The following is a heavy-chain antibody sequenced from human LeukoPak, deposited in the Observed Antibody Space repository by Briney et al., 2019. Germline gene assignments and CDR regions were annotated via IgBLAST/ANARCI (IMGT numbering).Heavy chain of an antibody. J-gene: IGHJ4*02. CDR2: ISGYTGNT. CDR1: GYTFSSYG. V-gene: IGHV1-18*04. D-gene: IGHD3-3*01. CDR3: ASSVGFLED. Sequence: GASVKVSCKASGYTFSSYGISWVRQAPGQGLEWMGWISGYTGNTNYAQNFQGRVTMTTDTSTSTAYMELRGLRSEDTAVYYCASSVGFLEDWGQGTLVTVSS.